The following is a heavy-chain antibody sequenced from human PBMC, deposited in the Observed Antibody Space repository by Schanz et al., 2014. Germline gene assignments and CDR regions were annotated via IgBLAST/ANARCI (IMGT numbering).Heavy chain of an antibody. D-gene: IGHD5-12*01. V-gene: IGHV3-23*01. J-gene: IGHJ5*02. Sequence: EAQLLESGGGLVQPGGSLRLSCAASGFNFKAYAMSWVRQAPGKGLEWVSGMSGSGSTADYADSVKGRFTISRDNSRKTLYLQMNSLRAEDTALYYCAKDMNREATAPESWGQGTLVTVSS. CDR1: GFNFKAYA. CDR3: AKDMNREATAPES. CDR2: MSGSGSTA.